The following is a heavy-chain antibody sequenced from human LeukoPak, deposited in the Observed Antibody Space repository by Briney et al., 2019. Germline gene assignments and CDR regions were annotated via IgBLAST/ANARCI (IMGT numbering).Heavy chain of an antibody. CDR3: VRDHGDYYFDY. J-gene: IGHJ4*02. CDR1: GFTFSTYW. Sequence: GGSLRLSCAASGFTFSTYWMHWVRQAPGKGLVWISRIKSDGSSTNYADSVKGRFTISRDNAMNTLYLQMNSLRAEDTAVYYCVRDHGDYYFDYWGQGTLVTVSS. V-gene: IGHV3-74*01. D-gene: IGHD4-17*01. CDR2: IKSDGSST.